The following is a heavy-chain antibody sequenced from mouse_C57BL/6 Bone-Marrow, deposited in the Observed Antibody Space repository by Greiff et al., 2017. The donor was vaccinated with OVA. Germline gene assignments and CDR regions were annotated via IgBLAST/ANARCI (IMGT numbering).Heavy chain of an antibody. CDR2: INPYNGGT. J-gene: IGHJ2*01. D-gene: IGHD1-1*01. V-gene: IGHV1-19*01. CDR3: ARWDYYGSSSFDY. CDR1: GYTFTDYY. Sequence: EVQLQQSGPVLVKPGASVKMSCKASGYTFTDYYMNWVKQSHGKSLEWIGVINPYNGGTSYNQKFKGKATLTVDKSSSTAYMELNSLTSEDSAVYYCARWDYYGSSSFDYWGQGTTRTVSS.